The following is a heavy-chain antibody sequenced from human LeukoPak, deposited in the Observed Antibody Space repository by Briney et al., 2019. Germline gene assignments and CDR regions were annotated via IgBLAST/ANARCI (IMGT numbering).Heavy chain of an antibody. CDR1: GGSISSSSYY. J-gene: IGHJ5*02. Sequence: PSETLSLTCTVSGGSISSSSYYWGWIRQPPGKGLGWIGSIYYSGSTYYNPSPKSRVTISVDTSKNQFPLKLSSVTAADTAVYYCARSWPYDFWSGYSYNWFDPWGQGTLVTVSS. V-gene: IGHV4-39*01. CDR2: IYYSGST. CDR3: ARSWPYDFWSGYSYNWFDP. D-gene: IGHD3-3*01.